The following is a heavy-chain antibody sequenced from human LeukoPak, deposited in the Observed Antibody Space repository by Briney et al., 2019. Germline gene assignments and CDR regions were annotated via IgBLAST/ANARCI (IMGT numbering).Heavy chain of an antibody. CDR3: AKNERVRRVVKDLFES. Sequence: GASVKVSCKTSGYTFTDYDITWVRRAPGQGLEWMGRVSPYSHNTYYAQTLQGRVTMTADTSTSTAYMELRSLRSDDTAVYYCAKNERVRRVVKDLFESWGQGTLVTVSS. CDR1: GYTFTDYD. D-gene: IGHD3-10*01. J-gene: IGHJ4*02. CDR2: VSPYSHNT. V-gene: IGHV1-18*01.